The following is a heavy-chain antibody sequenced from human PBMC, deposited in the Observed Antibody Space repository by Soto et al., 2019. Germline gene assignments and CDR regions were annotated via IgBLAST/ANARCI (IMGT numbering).Heavy chain of an antibody. CDR3: ARDGCGGDCYSDY. CDR1: GFPFSGYA. J-gene: IGHJ4*02. D-gene: IGHD2-21*02. V-gene: IGHV3-30-3*01. Sequence: GGSLRLSCEASGFPFSGYAMHWVRQAPGKGLEWVAVIYYNGGNKYYADSVKGRFTISRDNSKNTLFLQMNSLRAEDTAVYYCARDGCGGDCYSDYWGQGTLVTVSS. CDR2: IYYNGGNK.